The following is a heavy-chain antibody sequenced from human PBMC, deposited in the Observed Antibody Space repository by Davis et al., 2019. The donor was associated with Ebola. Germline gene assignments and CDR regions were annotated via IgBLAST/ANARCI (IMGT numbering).Heavy chain of an antibody. CDR3: AGGESGWDASDI. Sequence: GESLKISCAASGFTFSSYTMTWVRQAPGKGLEWVSSISISSAFIYYADSLKGRFTVSRDNAKNSLSLQMNNLRAEDTAVYYCAGGESGWDASDIWGRGTMVTVSS. CDR2: ISISSAFI. CDR1: GFTFSSYT. J-gene: IGHJ3*02. D-gene: IGHD6-19*01. V-gene: IGHV3-21*01.